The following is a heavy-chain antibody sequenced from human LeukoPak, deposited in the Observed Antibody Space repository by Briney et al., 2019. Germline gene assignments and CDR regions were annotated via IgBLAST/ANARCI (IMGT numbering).Heavy chain of an antibody. CDR1: GFTFSGYW. D-gene: IGHD3-10*01. J-gene: IGHJ4*02. CDR3: ARDPVRRDSY. Sequence: QSGGSLRLSCEASGFTFSGYWMHWVRQAPGKGLVWVSHINPDGSQTNYADSVTGRFTISRDNAKNTLYLQMNSLRAEDTAVYYCARDPVRRDSYWGQGTLVTVSS. CDR2: INPDGSQT. V-gene: IGHV3-74*01.